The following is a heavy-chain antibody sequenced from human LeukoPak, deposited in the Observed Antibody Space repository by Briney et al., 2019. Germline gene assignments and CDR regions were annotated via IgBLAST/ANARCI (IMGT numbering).Heavy chain of an antibody. CDR2: IRYDGSNK. CDR1: GFTFSSYG. Sequence: PGGSLRLSCAASGFTFSSYGMHWDRQAPGKGLEWVAFIRYDGSNKYYADSVKGRFTISRDNSKNTLYLQMNSLRAEDTAVYYCAKGPVPFLDWLDDAFDIWGQGTMVTVSS. J-gene: IGHJ3*02. D-gene: IGHD3-3*01. CDR3: AKGPVPFLDWLDDAFDI. V-gene: IGHV3-30*02.